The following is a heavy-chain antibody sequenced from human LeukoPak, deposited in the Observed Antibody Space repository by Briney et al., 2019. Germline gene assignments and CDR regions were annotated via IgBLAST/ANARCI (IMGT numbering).Heavy chain of an antibody. Sequence: GESLKISCKGSGYSFTSYWIGWVRQMPGKGLEWMGIIYPGDSDTRCSPSFQGQVTISADKSISTAYLQWSSLKASDTAMYYCARQGCSSTSCYFYYYGMDVWGQGTTVTVSS. J-gene: IGHJ6*02. CDR1: GYSFTSYW. D-gene: IGHD2-2*01. CDR3: ARQGCSSTSCYFYYYGMDV. V-gene: IGHV5-51*01. CDR2: IYPGDSDT.